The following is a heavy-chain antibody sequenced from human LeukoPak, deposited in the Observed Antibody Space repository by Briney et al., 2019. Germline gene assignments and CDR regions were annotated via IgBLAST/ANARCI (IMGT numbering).Heavy chain of an antibody. CDR3: ATFTGPGGSQFDY. V-gene: IGHV1-45*02. CDR2: ITPFNGNT. Sequence: SVKVSCKASGYTFTYRYLHWVRQAPGQALEWMGWITPFNGNTNYAQQFQDRVTITRDRSRNTVYMELNSLRFEDTAMYYCATFTGPGGSQFDYWGQGTLVTVSS. J-gene: IGHJ4*02. D-gene: IGHD2-15*01. CDR1: GYTFTYRY.